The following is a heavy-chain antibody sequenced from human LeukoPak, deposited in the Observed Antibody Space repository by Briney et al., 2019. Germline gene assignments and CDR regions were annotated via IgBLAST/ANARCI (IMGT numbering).Heavy chain of an antibody. CDR1: GFTFSSYA. V-gene: IGHV3-30*04. CDR2: ISYDGSNK. D-gene: IGHD6-13*01. Sequence: GGSLRLSCAASGFTFSSYAMHWVRQAPGKGLEWVAVISYDGSNKYYADSVKGRFTISRDNSKNTLYLQMNSLRAEDTAVYYCAREAGAFDIWGQGTMVTVSS. J-gene: IGHJ3*02. CDR3: AREAGAFDI.